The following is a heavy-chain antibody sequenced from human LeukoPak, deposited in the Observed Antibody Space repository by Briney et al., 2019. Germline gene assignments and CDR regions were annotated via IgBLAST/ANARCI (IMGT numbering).Heavy chain of an antibody. D-gene: IGHD1-26*01. CDR3: ARVSKVVGATPVDY. V-gene: IGHV4-38-2*02. J-gene: IGHJ4*02. Sequence: SETLSLTCTVSGASISSYYWSWIRQPPGKGLEWIGSIYHSGSTYYNPSLKSRVTISVDTSKNQFSLKLSSVTAADTAVYYCARVSKVVGATPVDYWGQGTLVTVSS. CDR2: IYHSGST. CDR1: GASISSYY.